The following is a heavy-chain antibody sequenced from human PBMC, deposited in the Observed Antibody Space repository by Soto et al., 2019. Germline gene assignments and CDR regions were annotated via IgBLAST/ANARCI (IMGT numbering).Heavy chain of an antibody. D-gene: IGHD6-19*01. CDR1: GDSIRNSGHY. Sequence: QVHLQESGPRLVEPSETLSLTCSVSGDSIRNSGHYWGWVRQPPGKGLEWIGSVYYSGTSYRKPSLKSRLTMSIHTSKDQVSLRLTSVTAADTAIYYCARPATVAPPDAFQVWSQGTLVTVSS. J-gene: IGHJ3*01. CDR2: VYYSGTS. V-gene: IGHV4-39*01. CDR3: ARPATVAPPDAFQV.